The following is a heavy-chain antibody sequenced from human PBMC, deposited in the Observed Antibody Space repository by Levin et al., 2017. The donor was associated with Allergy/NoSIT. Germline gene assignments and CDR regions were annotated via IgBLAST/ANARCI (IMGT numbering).Heavy chain of an antibody. V-gene: IGHV3-30*03. CDR1: GIAFSGYG. CDR2: ISHDGSNQ. Sequence: PSGGSLRLSCVASGIAFSGYGMHWVRQAPGKGLEWVGTISHDGSNQDSIDSVKGRFTFSRDNSKNTLYLQMNSLRPEDTAVYYCVTPMIPAAETDYGGQGTLVTVSS. D-gene: IGHD6-25*01. CDR3: VTPMIPAAETDY. J-gene: IGHJ4*02.